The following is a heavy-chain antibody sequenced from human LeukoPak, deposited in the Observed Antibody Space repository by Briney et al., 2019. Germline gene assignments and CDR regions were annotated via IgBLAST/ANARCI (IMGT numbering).Heavy chain of an antibody. CDR1: GYTFTSYA. Sequence: GASVKVSCKASGYTFTSYAISWVRQAPGQGLEWMGWISAYNGNTNYAQKLQGRVTMTTDTSTSTAYMELRSLRSDDTAVYYCARGYCSSTSCSTFDYWGQGTLVTVSS. V-gene: IGHV1-18*01. J-gene: IGHJ4*02. CDR2: ISAYNGNT. D-gene: IGHD2-2*01. CDR3: ARGYCSSTSCSTFDY.